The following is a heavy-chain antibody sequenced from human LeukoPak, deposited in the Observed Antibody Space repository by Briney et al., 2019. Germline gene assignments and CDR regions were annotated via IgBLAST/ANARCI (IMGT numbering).Heavy chain of an antibody. CDR1: GFTFSNYG. J-gene: IGHJ4*02. CDR2: ISSSSSTI. V-gene: IGHV3-48*02. D-gene: IGHD6-13*01. CDR3: ARDWYSSTWYGDH. Sequence: GGSLTLSCAASGFTFSNYGMNWVRQAPGKGLEWVSYISSSSSTIYYADSVKGRFTISRDNAKNSLYLQMNSLRDEDTATYYCARDWYSSTWYGDHWGQGTLVTVSS.